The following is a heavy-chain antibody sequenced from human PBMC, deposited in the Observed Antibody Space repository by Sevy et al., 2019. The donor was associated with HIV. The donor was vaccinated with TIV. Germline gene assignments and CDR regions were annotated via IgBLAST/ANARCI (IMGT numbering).Heavy chain of an antibody. CDR2: ISSSSSYI. D-gene: IGHD6-6*01. CDR1: GFTFSSYS. V-gene: IGHV3-21*01. J-gene: IGHJ4*02. Sequence: GESLKISCAASGFTFSSYSMSWVRQAPGKGLEWVSSISSSSSYIYYADSVKGRFTISRDNAKNSLYLQMNSLRAEDTAVYYCARDILSSSGGYYFDYWGQGTLVTVSS. CDR3: ARDILSSSGGYYFDY.